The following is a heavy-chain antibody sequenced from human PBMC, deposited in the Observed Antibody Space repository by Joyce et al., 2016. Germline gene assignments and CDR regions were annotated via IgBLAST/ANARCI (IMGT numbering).Heavy chain of an antibody. J-gene: IGHJ6*02. CDR1: GLMFSSYW. CDR3: ARWARMVPFLYYYYGVDV. V-gene: IGHV3-7*02. D-gene: IGHD2-8*01. CDR2: VKQDGSDK. Sequence: EAQLVESGGGLAQPGGSLRLSCTASGLMFSSYWRSWVRQAPGKGQEWVANVKQDGSDKDYVGAVRGRFTISRDNAKNSLRLQMGSVRVEDTAVYYCARWARMVPFLYYYYGVDVWGQGTTVTVSS.